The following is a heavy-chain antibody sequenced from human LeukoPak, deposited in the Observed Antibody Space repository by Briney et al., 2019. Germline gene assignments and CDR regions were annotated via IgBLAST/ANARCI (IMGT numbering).Heavy chain of an antibody. D-gene: IGHD2-2*01. CDR2: IDHNETP. V-gene: IGHV4-34*04. CDR1: RGSFSGYY. J-gene: IGHJ4*02. CDR3: ARGGGEHRYCSSTSCYYFDY. Sequence: SETLSLTCAVSRGSFSGYYWSWIRQPPGKGLEWIGEIDHNETPRHNPSLQGRATISLDTSVNQFSLKVYFVTAADTAVYYCARGGGEHRYCSSTSCYYFDYWGQGTLVTVSS.